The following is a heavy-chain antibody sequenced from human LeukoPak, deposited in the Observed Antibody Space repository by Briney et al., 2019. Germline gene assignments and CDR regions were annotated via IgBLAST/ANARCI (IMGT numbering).Heavy chain of an antibody. J-gene: IGHJ4*02. Sequence: SVKVSCKASGGTFSSYAISWVRQAPGQGLEWMGGIIPIFGTANYAQKFQGRATITADESTSTAYMELCSLRSEDTAVYYCARDRGGSYSGPFDYWGQGTLVTVSS. V-gene: IGHV1-69*13. CDR3: ARDRGGSYSGPFDY. CDR2: IIPIFGTA. CDR1: GGTFSSYA. D-gene: IGHD1-26*01.